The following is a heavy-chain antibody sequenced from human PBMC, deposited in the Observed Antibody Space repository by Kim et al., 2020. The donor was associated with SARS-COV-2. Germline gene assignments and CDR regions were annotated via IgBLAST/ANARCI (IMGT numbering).Heavy chain of an antibody. CDR1: GYTFTSYG. CDR3: ARDFGDGDYTY. V-gene: IGHV1-18*01. D-gene: IGHD4-17*01. J-gene: IGHJ4*02. Sequence: ASVKVSCKASGYTFTSYGISWVRQAPGQGLEWMGWISAYNGNTNYAQKLQGRVTMTTDTSTSTVYMELRSLRSDDTAVYYCARDFGDGDYTYWGQGTLVTVSS. CDR2: ISAYNGNT.